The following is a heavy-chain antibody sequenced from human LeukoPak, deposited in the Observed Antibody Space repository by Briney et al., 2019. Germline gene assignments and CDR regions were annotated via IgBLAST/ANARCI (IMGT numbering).Heavy chain of an antibody. J-gene: IGHJ4*02. D-gene: IGHD3-22*01. V-gene: IGHV4-59*12. Sequence: SETLSLTCTVSGGSISSYYWSWIRQRPRTGLEWIWFIYYICSTNYNPSPIRRVTISVDTSKNQFSLKLSSVTAADTDVYYCARELGYYDSSGYHYVLGYWGQGTLVTVSS. CDR3: ARELGYYDSSGYHYVLGY. CDR2: IYYICST. CDR1: GGSISSYY.